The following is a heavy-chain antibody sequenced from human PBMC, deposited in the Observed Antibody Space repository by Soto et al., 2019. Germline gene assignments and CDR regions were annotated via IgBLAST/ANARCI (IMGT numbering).Heavy chain of an antibody. D-gene: IGHD1-1*01. J-gene: IGHJ5*02. Sequence: QITLKESGPTLVKPTQTLTLTCTFSGFSLSTSGVGVGWIRQPPGKALEWLALIYWNDDKRYSPSLKSRLTITKDTSKNQVVLTMTNMDPVDTATYYCAHRSRSAKERWFDPWGQGTLVTVSS. CDR2: IYWNDDK. CDR1: GFSLSTSGVG. V-gene: IGHV2-5*01. CDR3: AHRSRSAKERWFDP.